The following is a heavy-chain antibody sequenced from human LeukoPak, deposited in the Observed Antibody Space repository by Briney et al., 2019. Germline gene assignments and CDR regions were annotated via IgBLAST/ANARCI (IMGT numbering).Heavy chain of an antibody. V-gene: IGHV3-48*04. CDR1: GFTFSSYS. CDR3: ARVRSGYYLDY. D-gene: IGHD3-22*01. CDR2: ISSSSSTI. J-gene: IGHJ4*02. Sequence: GGSLRLSCAASGFTFSSYSMNWVRQAPGKGLEWVSYISSSSSTIFYADSVKGRFTISRDNAKNSLYLQMNSLRAEDTAVYYCARVRSGYYLDYWGQGTLVTVSS.